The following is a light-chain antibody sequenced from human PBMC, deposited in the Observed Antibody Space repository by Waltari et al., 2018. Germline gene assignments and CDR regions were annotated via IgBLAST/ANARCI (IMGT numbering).Light chain of an antibody. CDR3: QSYDYSTWI. CDR2: ADD. Sequence: NFVLTQPQSVSESPGKTVTITCPRRTGSFSGTYVQWYQLPPGSAPTTVIYADDQRPSGVPDRFSGSIDRSSNSASLTISGLKTEDEADYYCQSYDYSTWIFGGGTKLTVL. V-gene: IGLV6-57*03. J-gene: IGLJ3*02. CDR1: TGSFSGTY.